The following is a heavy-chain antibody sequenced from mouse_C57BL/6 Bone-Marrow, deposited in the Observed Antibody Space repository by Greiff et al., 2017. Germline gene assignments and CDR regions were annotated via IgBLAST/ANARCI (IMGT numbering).Heavy chain of an antibody. CDR3: ARQGDYDGDAMDY. CDR2: ISSGGSYT. Sequence: EVMLVESGGDLVKPGGSLKLSCAASGFTFSSYGLSWVRPTPDKRLEWVATISSGGSYTYYPDSVKGRFTISRDNAKNTLYLQMSSLKSEDTAMYYCARQGDYDGDAMDYWGQGTSVTVSS. V-gene: IGHV5-6*01. CDR1: GFTFSSYG. D-gene: IGHD2-4*01. J-gene: IGHJ4*01.